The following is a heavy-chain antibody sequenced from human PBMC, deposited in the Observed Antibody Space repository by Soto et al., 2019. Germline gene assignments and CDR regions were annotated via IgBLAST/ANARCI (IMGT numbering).Heavy chain of an antibody. CDR3: AKNPGYYYGSGWYELDY. CDR2: ISYGGGTT. V-gene: IGHV3-23*01. D-gene: IGHD6-19*01. J-gene: IGHJ4*02. CDR1: GVTVSSDF. Sequence: GGFLRLSCAASGVTVSSDFMGWVRQAPGKGLEWVSVISYGGGTTYYADSVKGRFTISRDNSKNTLYLQMNSLRAEDTAVYYCAKNPGYYYGSGWYELDYWGQGTLVTVSS.